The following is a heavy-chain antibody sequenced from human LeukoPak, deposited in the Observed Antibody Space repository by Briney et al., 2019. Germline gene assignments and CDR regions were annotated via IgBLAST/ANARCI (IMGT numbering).Heavy chain of an antibody. CDR3: ANWGGTQTIGDIWYGPLDY. D-gene: IGHD3-16*01. CDR2: IRAGGDET. Sequence: PGGSLRLSCVASRFTFSKYIMTWVRQGPGKGLEWVESIRAGGDETFYADSVKGRFRASRDNSRNTVYLEMNSLRVDDTGVYFCANWGGTQTIGDIWYGPLDYWGQGTQVTVSS. J-gene: IGHJ4*02. CDR1: RFTFSKYI. V-gene: IGHV3-23*01.